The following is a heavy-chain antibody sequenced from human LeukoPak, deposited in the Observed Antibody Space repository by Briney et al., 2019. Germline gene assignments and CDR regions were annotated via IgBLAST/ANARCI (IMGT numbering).Heavy chain of an antibody. CDR3: AKEETEWELPDY. CDR2: INAGNGNT. CDR1: GYTFTSYA. D-gene: IGHD1-26*01. V-gene: IGHV1-3*01. Sequence: ASVKVSCKASGYTFTSYAMHWVRQAPGQRLEWMGWINAGNGNTKYSQKFQGRVTITRDTSASTAYMELSSLRSEDTAVYYCAKEETEWELPDYWGQGTLVTVSS. J-gene: IGHJ4*02.